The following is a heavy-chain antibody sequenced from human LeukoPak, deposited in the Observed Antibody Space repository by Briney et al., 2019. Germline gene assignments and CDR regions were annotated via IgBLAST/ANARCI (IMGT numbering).Heavy chain of an antibody. CDR2: INPNSGGT. Sequence: ASVKVSCKASGYTFTGYYMHWVRQAPGQGLEWMGWINPNSGGTNYAQKFQGRVTMTRDTSISTAYMELSRLRSDDTAVYYCARGGLTSRIAVAGRGGYWGQGTLVTVSS. CDR3: ARGGLTSRIAVAGRGGY. V-gene: IGHV1-2*02. J-gene: IGHJ4*02. CDR1: GYTFTGYY. D-gene: IGHD6-19*01.